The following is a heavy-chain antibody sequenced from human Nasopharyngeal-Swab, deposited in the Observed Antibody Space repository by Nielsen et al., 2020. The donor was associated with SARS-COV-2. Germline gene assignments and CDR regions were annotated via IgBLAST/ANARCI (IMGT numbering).Heavy chain of an antibody. Sequence: GGSPRLSCAASGFTFSDYYMKWIRQAPGQGLEWVSYISSSGNTIYYADSVQGRFTISRDNAKNSLFLQMNSLRTEDTALYYCARDAARSWYNWFDPWGQGTLVTVSS. CDR3: ARDAARSWYNWFDP. CDR1: GFTFSDYY. J-gene: IGHJ5*02. D-gene: IGHD6-13*01. CDR2: ISSSGNTI. V-gene: IGHV3-11*01.